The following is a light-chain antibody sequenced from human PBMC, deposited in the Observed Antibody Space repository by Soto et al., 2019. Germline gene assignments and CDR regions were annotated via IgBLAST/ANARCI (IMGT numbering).Light chain of an antibody. CDR3: QQTYSIPLT. Sequence: IQMTQSPSSLSASVGDRVTITCRASQSITKYLTWYQQKPGKAPNLLIYAASSLESGVPSRFRGSGSGTDFTLTISSLQPEDFATYYCQQTYSIPLTFGGGTRVEIK. CDR1: QSITKY. V-gene: IGKV1-39*01. J-gene: IGKJ4*01. CDR2: AAS.